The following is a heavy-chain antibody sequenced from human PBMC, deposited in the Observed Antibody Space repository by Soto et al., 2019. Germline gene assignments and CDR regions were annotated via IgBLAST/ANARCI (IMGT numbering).Heavy chain of an antibody. D-gene: IGHD6-13*01. Sequence: QVQLVQSGAEVKKPGSSVKVSCNAYGGTFSSYAISWVRQAPGQVLEWMGGIIPIFGTANYAQKFQGRVTITADESTSTAYMELSSMRSEDKAVYYCASLGYLGIAALDYWGQGTLVTVSS. CDR3: ASLGYLGIAALDY. CDR1: GGTFSSYA. J-gene: IGHJ4*02. V-gene: IGHV1-69*01. CDR2: IIPIFGTA.